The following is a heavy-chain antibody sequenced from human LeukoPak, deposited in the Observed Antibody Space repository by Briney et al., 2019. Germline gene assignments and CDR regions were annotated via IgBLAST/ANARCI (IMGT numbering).Heavy chain of an antibody. CDR1: GYTFTSYD. CDR2: MNPNSGNT. D-gene: IGHD3-10*01. Sequence: GASVKVSCKASGYTFTSYDINWVRQATGQGLEWMGWMNPNSGNTGYAQKFQGRVTMTRNTSISTAYMELSSLRSEDTAVYYCARVGRNTALWFGELSPNYYYYGMDVWGQGTTVTVSS. CDR3: ARVGRNTALWFGELSPNYYYYGMDV. V-gene: IGHV1-8*01. J-gene: IGHJ6*02.